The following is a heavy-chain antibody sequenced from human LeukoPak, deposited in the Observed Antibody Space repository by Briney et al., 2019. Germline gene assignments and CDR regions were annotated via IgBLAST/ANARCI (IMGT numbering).Heavy chain of an antibody. D-gene: IGHD2-2*03. CDR1: GGSISSSSYY. Sequence: SETLSLTCTVSGGSISSSSYYWGWIRQPPGKGLEWIGEINHSGSTNYNPSLKSRVTISVDTSKNQFSLKLSSVTAADTAVYYCARRWGMDIVVVPAALRHAFDIWGQGTMVTVSS. V-gene: IGHV4-39*07. J-gene: IGHJ3*02. CDR2: INHSGST. CDR3: ARRWGMDIVVVPAALRHAFDI.